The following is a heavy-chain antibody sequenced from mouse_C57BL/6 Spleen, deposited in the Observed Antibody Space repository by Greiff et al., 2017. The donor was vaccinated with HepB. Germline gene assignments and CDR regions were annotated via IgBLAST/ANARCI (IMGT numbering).Heavy chain of an antibody. CDR3: ARSYYYGSRNYAMDY. Sequence: QVQLQQSGAELVKPGASVKISCKASGYAFSSYWMNWVKQRPGKGLEWIGQIYPGDGDTNYNGKFKGKATLTADKSSSTAYMQLSSLTSEDSAVYFCARSYYYGSRNYAMDYWGQGTSVTVSS. J-gene: IGHJ4*01. CDR1: GYAFSSYW. V-gene: IGHV1-80*01. D-gene: IGHD1-1*01. CDR2: IYPGDGDT.